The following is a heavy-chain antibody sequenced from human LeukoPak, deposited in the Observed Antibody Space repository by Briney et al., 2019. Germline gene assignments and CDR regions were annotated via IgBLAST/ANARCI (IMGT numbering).Heavy chain of an antibody. V-gene: IGHV3-64D*06. Sequence: GGSLRLSCSASGFTFSSYAMHWVRQAPGKGLGYVSAISSNGGGTYYADSVKGRFTISRDNSKSTLYLQMSSLRAEDTAVYYCVKDPPSDSSGWRDFDYWGQGTLVTVSP. CDR3: VKDPPSDSSGWRDFDY. CDR2: ISSNGGGT. CDR1: GFTFSSYA. D-gene: IGHD6-19*01. J-gene: IGHJ4*02.